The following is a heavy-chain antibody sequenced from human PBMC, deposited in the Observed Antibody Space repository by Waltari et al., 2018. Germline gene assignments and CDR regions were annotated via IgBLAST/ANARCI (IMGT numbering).Heavy chain of an antibody. CDR1: GYSIRSDSY. CDR3: ARQGYFREGLPCYFDH. Sequence: QVQLQESGPGLVKPSETLSLTCAVSGYSIRSDSYWGWIRQPPGKGLEWIGNIHHSGSTYYNPALKSPGTLSVDTARKPVSLEVSFGTAADTAVDYCARQGYFREGLPCYFDHWGQGTLGTVSS. D-gene: IGHD2-21*01. CDR2: IHHSGST. V-gene: IGHV4-38-2*01. J-gene: IGHJ4*02.